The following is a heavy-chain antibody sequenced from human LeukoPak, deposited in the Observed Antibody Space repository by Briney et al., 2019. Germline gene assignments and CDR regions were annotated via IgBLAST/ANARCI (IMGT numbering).Heavy chain of an antibody. CDR3: ARSVTIFGVVHN. J-gene: IGHJ4*02. CDR1: GDTLSNYG. CDR2: IIPIFGTT. Sequence: GASVKVSCKASGDTLSNYGLSWVRQAPGQGLEWMGGIIPIFGTTKYAQKFQDRVTFTADTTTSTAYMELRSLRSEDTAVYYCARSVTIFGVVHNWGQGTLVTVPS. V-gene: IGHV1-69*06. D-gene: IGHD3-3*01.